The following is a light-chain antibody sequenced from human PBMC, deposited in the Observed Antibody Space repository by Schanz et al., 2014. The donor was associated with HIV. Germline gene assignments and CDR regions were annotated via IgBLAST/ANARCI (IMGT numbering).Light chain of an antibody. V-gene: IGKV3-20*01. CDR3: QQYGSSPRT. J-gene: IGKJ1*01. CDR2: DAS. Sequence: EIVLTQSPATLSLSPGERATLSCRASQSVSSYLAWYQQKPGQAPRLLIYDASNRATGIPARFSGSGSGTDFTLIISRLEPEDFAVYYCQQYGSSPRTFGQGTKVEIK. CDR1: QSVSSY.